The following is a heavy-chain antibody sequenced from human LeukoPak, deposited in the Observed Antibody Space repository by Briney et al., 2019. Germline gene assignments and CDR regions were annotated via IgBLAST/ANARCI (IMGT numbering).Heavy chain of an antibody. V-gene: IGHV1-2*02. CDR2: IYPNSGAT. CDR3: GTLLSNGPFDY. CDR1: GYTFTGYY. J-gene: IGHJ4*02. Sequence: ASVKVSCNASGYTFTGYYMHWVRQAPGQGLEWMGYIYPNSGATKYAQKFQGRVTMTRDTSISTAYMELSGLRSDDTAVYYCGTLLSNGPFDYWGQGSLVTVSS.